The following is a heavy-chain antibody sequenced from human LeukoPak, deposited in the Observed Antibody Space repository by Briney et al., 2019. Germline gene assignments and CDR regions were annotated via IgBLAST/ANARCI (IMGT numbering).Heavy chain of an antibody. J-gene: IGHJ5*02. Sequence: SETLSLTCAVYGGSFSGYYWSWIRRPPGKGLEWIGEINHSGSTNYNPSLKSRVTISVDTSKNQFSLKLSSVTAADTAVYYCARDLRSGAARPTWFDPWGEGTLVTLSS. D-gene: IGHD6-6*01. CDR1: GGSFSGYY. V-gene: IGHV4-34*01. CDR2: INHSGST. CDR3: ARDLRSGAARPTWFDP.